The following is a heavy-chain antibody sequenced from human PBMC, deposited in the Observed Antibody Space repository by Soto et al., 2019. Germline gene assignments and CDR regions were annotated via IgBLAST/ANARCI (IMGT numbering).Heavy chain of an antibody. CDR2: ISATGGST. D-gene: IGHD2-21*02. J-gene: IGHJ5*02. Sequence: WGSLIVSCAASGFTFSIYTMSWVRQAPGKGLEWVSGISATGGSTYYADSVKGRFTFSRDNSKNTLYLQMNSLRAEDTAVYYCAKGFIRDCGGDCTVDTWGQGTLVTVSS. CDR3: AKGFIRDCGGDCTVDT. CDR1: GFTFSIYT. V-gene: IGHV3-23*01.